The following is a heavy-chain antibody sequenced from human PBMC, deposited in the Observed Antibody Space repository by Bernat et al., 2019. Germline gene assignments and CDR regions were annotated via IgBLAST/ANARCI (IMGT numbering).Heavy chain of an antibody. CDR2: VNPNSDAT. D-gene: IGHD5-18*01. CDR3: ARDDDADRYNAFDI. Sequence: QVQLVQSGAEVKKPGASVKVSCKASGYTFTGYYLHWVRQAPGHGLEWMGWVNPNSDATNYAQNLQGRVTMTRDTSISTAYMELTRLRSDDTAVYYCARDDDADRYNAFDIWGQGTVVTVSS. J-gene: IGHJ3*02. CDR1: GYTFTGYY. V-gene: IGHV1-2*02.